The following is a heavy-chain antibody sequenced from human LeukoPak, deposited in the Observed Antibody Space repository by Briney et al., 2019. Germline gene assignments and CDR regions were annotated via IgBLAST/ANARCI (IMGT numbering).Heavy chain of an antibody. V-gene: IGHV1-2*02. CDR2: INPNSGGT. CDR1: GYTFTGYY. CDR3: ARGLLDYYGSGSYVAPY. J-gene: IGHJ4*02. Sequence: GASVKVSCKASGYTFTGYYIHWVRQAPGQGLEWMGWINPNSGGTNYAQKFQGRVTMTRDTSISTAYMELSRLRSDDTAVYYCARGLLDYYGSGSYVAPYWGQGTLVTVSS. D-gene: IGHD3-10*01.